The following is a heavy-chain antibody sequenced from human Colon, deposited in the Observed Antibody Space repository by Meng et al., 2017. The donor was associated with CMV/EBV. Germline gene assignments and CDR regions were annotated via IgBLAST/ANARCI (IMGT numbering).Heavy chain of an antibody. CDR3: ARELARGGY. CDR1: GYTFTNFG. CDR2: ISPYNGDT. J-gene: IGHJ4*02. V-gene: IGHV1-18*01. Sequence: QVQQVQSGAEVKKPGASVKVSCKTSGYTFTNFGISWVRQAPGQGLEWMAYISPYNGDTNYARRFQGRVALTTDTSTSTVYMELGSLTSDDTAMYYCARELARGGYWGQGTLVTVSS.